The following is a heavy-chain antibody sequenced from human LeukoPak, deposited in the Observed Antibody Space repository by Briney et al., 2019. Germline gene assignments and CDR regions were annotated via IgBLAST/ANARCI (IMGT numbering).Heavy chain of an antibody. J-gene: IGHJ4*02. CDR3: ARAEYDILTGYLPFDY. D-gene: IGHD3-9*01. Sequence: GGSLRLSCAASGFTFSSYSMNWVRQAPGKGLEWVSVIYSGGSTYYADSVKGRFTISRDNSKNTLYLQMNSLRAEDTAVYYCARAEYDILTGYLPFDYWGQGTLVTVSS. CDR1: GFTFSSYS. CDR2: IYSGGST. V-gene: IGHV3-66*01.